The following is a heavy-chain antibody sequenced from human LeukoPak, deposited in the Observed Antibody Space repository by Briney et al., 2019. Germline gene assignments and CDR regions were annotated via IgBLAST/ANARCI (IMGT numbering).Heavy chain of an antibody. CDR1: GGPISSSSFS. CDR2: IYYSGST. D-gene: IGHD4-17*01. V-gene: IGHV4-39*01. CDR3: ARGTTVTTRFDP. J-gene: IGHJ5*02. Sequence: SETLSLTCTVSGGPISSSSFSWGWIRQPPGKGLEWIGRIYYSGSTYYNPSLKSRVTTSVDTSKNQFSLKLSSVTAADTAIYYCARGTTVTTRFDPWGQGTLVTVSS.